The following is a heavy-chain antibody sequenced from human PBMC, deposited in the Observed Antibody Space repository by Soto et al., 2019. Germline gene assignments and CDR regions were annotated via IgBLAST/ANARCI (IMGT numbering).Heavy chain of an antibody. V-gene: IGHV3-15*01. CDR3: TTDGAVAGLEGWFDP. J-gene: IGHJ5*02. CDR1: GFTFSNAW. D-gene: IGHD6-19*01. Sequence: GGSLRLSCAASGFTFSNAWMSWVRQAPGKGLEWVGRIKSKTDGGTTDYAAPVKGRFTISRDDSKNTLYLQMNSLKTEDTAVYYCTTDGAVAGLEGWFDPWGQGTLVTVSS. CDR2: IKSKTDGGTT.